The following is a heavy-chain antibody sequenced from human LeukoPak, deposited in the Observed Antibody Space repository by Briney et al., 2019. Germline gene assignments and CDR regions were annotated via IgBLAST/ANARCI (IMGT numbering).Heavy chain of an antibody. V-gene: IGHV3-23*01. CDR3: AKGAVDSSGYYPSNTYYFDY. CDR2: ISGSGGST. D-gene: IGHD3-22*01. Sequence: SLRLSXAASGFTFSSYAMSWVRQAPGKGLEWVSAISGSGGSTYYADSVKGRFTISRDNSKNTLYLQMNSLRAEDTAVYYCAKGAVDSSGYYPSNTYYFDYWGQETLVTVSS. J-gene: IGHJ4*02. CDR1: GFTFSSYA.